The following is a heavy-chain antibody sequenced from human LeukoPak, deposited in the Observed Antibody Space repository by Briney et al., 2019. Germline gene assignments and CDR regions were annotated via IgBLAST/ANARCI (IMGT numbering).Heavy chain of an antibody. D-gene: IGHD3-10*01. CDR1: GYTFTDYF. J-gene: IGHJ5*02. CDR2: INPNSGTT. V-gene: IGHV1-2*02. CDR3: ASHNPDSGSYYSFDP. Sequence: ASVKVSCKASGYTFTDYFMHWVRQAPGQGLEWMGCINPNSGTTSYAQKFQGRVTMTLDTSTTTAYMEFNRLTSDDTAVYHCASHNPDSGSYYSFDPWGQGTLVTVSS.